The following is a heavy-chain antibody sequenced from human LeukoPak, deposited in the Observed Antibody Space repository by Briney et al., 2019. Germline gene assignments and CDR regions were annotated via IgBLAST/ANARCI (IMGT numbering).Heavy chain of an antibody. V-gene: IGHV3-30*04. CDR1: GFTFSSYA. D-gene: IGHD3-22*01. J-gene: IGHJ5*02. CDR2: ISYDGSNK. Sequence: HPGGSLRLSCAASGFTFSSYAMHWVRQAPGKGLELVAVISYDGSNKYYADSVKGRFTISRDNSKNTLYLQMNSLRAEDTAVYYCARDSLVYYYDSSGYPNWFDPWGQGTLVTVSS. CDR3: ARDSLVYYYDSSGYPNWFDP.